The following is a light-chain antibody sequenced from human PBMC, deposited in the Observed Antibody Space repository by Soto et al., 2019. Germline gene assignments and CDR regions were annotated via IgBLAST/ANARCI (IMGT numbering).Light chain of an antibody. CDR1: QGINNW. V-gene: IGKV1-5*03. Sequence: DIQMTQSPSTLSASVGDRVTISCRASQGINNWLAWYQQKPGKAPKLLMYKASNLESGVPSRFSGSGSGTEFTLTISSLQPDDVATYYGQQYNGHSRTFGQGTRVEIK. CDR3: QQYNGHSRT. J-gene: IGKJ1*01. CDR2: KAS.